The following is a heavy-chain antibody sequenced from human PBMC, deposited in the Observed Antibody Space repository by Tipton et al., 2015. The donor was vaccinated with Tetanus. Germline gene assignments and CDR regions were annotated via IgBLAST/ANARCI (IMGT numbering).Heavy chain of an antibody. CDR3: ARGVPYSTTMGSDWFDP. J-gene: IGHJ5*02. CDR2: VIYDGTS. V-gene: IGHV4-34*01. D-gene: IGHD2-2*01. Sequence: TLSLTCTVSGVSARSYYWSWIRQSPDKGLEWLGDVIYDGTSYYNPSLNSRVKISLDTSMNQVSPTLTSVTAADTALYYCARGVPYSTTMGSDWFDPWGQGTLVTVSS. CDR1: GVSARSYY.